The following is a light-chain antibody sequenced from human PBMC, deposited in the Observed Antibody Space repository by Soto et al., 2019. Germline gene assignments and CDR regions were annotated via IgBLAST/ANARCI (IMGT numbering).Light chain of an antibody. J-gene: IGLJ3*02. CDR2: DVT. CDR1: SSDVGGYNY. V-gene: IGLV2-11*01. Sequence: QSALTQPRSVSGSPGQSVTISCTGTSSDVGGYNYVSWYQQHPGKAPKLMIYDVTKRPSGVPDRFSGSKSDNTASLTISGLQAEDEADYYCCSYAGSYNWVFGGGTKVTVL. CDR3: CSYAGSYNWV.